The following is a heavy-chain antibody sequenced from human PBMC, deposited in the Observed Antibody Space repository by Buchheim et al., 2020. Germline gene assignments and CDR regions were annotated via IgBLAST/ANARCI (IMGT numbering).Heavy chain of an antibody. V-gene: IGHV3-7*03. J-gene: IGHJ4*02. Sequence: EVQLVESGGGLVQPGGSLRLSCVASGFTFKTEGMGWARQAPGKGLEWVANIKVDGSGKDYVDSVKGRFNVSRDKAKDCMYLQMSSLRAEDTAIYYCARHGNNNFDAWGRGTL. CDR2: IKVDGSGK. D-gene: IGHD4-23*01. CDR1: GFTFKTEG. CDR3: ARHGNNNFDA.